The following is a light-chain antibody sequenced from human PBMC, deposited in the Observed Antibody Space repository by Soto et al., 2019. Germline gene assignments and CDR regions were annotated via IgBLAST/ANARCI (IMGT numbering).Light chain of an antibody. CDR3: AAWDDRLNAGV. CDR1: SSNIGSNT. CDR2: SDD. Sequence: QSVLTQPPSASGTPGQRVTISCSGSSSNIGSNTVNWFQQLPGTAPKLLIYSDDQRPSGVPDRFSGSKSGTSASLAISGLQSEGEADYYCAAWDDRLNAGVFGGGTKLTVL. V-gene: IGLV1-44*01. J-gene: IGLJ3*02.